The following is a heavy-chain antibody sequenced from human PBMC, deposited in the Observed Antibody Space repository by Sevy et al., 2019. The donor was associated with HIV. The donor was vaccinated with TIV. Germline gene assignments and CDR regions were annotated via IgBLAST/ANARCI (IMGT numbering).Heavy chain of an antibody. J-gene: IGHJ6*02. CDR2: IYYSGDT. V-gene: IGHV4-39*02. D-gene: IGHD5-12*01. Sequence: SETLSLTCSVSGGSIVSSSHYWGWIRQPPGKGLEWLGRIYYSGDTYYNPSLNGRVTIAMDTSKNQFSLNLRSVTAADTAIYYCAREAGGYDYDYGMDVWGQGTTVTVSS. CDR1: GGSIVSSSHY. CDR3: AREAGGYDYDYGMDV.